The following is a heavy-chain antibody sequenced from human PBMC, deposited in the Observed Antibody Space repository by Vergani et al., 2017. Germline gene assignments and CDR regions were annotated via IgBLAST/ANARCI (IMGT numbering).Heavy chain of an antibody. J-gene: IGHJ4*02. CDR1: GYTFTRSG. V-gene: IGHV1-18*04. D-gene: IGHD6-19*01. CDR3: AGEQWLLLDAFDY. CDR2: ISAYNGNT. Sequence: QVQLVQSGAEVKKPGASVKVSCKASGYTFTRSGISWVRQAPGQGLNWMGWISAYNGNTNYAQKLHGRGTMTTDTSTSKACTELRSLRSDDTAVYYCAGEQWLLLDAFDYWGQGTLVTVSS.